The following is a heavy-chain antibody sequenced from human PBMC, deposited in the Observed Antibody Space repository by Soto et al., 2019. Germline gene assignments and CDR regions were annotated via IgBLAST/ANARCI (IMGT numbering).Heavy chain of an antibody. V-gene: IGHV4-28*01. Sequence: PSETLSLTCAVSGYSISSSNWWGWIRQPPGKGLEWIGYIYYSGTTYYNPSLKSRVTMSVDTSKNQFSLKLTSVTAVDTAVYYCASQPIISSGYYLHEFRHWGQGTLVTVSS. CDR1: GYSISSSNW. J-gene: IGHJ1*01. D-gene: IGHD3-22*01. CDR3: ASQPIISSGYYLHEFRH. CDR2: IYYSGTT.